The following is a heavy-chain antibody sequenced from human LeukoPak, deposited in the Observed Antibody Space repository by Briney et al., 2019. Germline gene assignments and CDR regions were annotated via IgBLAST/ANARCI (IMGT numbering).Heavy chain of an antibody. V-gene: IGHV5-51*01. CDR1: GYSFTSYW. CDR3: ARRDHSMAGINYFDY. CDR2: IYPGDSDT. J-gene: IGHJ4*02. D-gene: IGHD6-19*01. Sequence: GESLKISCKGSGYSFTSYWIGWVRQPPGKGLEWMGIIYPGDSDTRYSPSFQGQVTISADKSISTAYLQWSSLKASDTAMYYCARRDHSMAGINYFDYWGQGTLVTVSS.